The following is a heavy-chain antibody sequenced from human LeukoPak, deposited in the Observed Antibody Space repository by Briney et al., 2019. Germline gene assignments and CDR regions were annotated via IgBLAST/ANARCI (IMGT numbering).Heavy chain of an antibody. D-gene: IGHD6-19*01. V-gene: IGHV3-23*01. J-gene: IGHJ4*02. Sequence: GGSLRLSCAASGFTFSSYAMSWVRQAPGKGLEWVSSISGSGFSIYYADSVKGRFTISRDNSKNTLYLQMNSLRAEDTAVYYCAKNTSGWYFDYWGQGTLVTVSS. CDR1: GFTFSSYA. CDR3: AKNTSGWYFDY. CDR2: ISGSGFSI.